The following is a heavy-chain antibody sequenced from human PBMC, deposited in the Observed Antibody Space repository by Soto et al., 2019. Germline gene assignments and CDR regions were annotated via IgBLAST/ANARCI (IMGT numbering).Heavy chain of an antibody. D-gene: IGHD2-8*01. J-gene: IGHJ6*02. CDR1: GGSISSYY. V-gene: IGHV4-59*01. CDR3: ARDRKCNYYYYGMDV. CDR2: IYYSGST. Sequence: SETLSLTCTVSGGSISSYYWSWIRQPPGKGLEWIGYIYYSGSTNYNPSLKSRVTISVDTSKNQFSLKLSSVTAADTAVYYCARDRKCNYYYYGMDVWGQGTTVTVSS.